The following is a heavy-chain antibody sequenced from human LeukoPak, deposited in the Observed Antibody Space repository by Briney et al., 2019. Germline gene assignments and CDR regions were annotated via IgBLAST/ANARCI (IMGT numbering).Heavy chain of an antibody. CDR3: VRGDDIGKHPTRAYYFDI. D-gene: IGHD3-10*01. V-gene: IGHV3-23*01. J-gene: IGHJ4*02. Sequence: GGSLRLSCAASRFTFTRHAMSWVRQAPGKGLEWVSTTGLESVHTLCADSVQGRFTVSRDNSRNTLDLQMDNLTVDDTAIYYCVRGDDIGKHPTRAYYFDIWGQETPVSVSS. CDR1: RFTFTRHA. CDR2: TGLESVHT.